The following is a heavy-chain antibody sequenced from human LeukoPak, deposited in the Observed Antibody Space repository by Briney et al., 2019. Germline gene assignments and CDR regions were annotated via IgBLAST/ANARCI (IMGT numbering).Heavy chain of an antibody. J-gene: IGHJ4*02. CDR3: ARGTRNAFDY. Sequence: PGGSLRLSCAASGLTFSSHWMHWVRQAPGKGLVWVSRITNDGSSTTYADSVKGRFTISRDNAKNMLYLQVNSLRAEDTAVYYCARGTRNAFDYWGQGILVTVSS. CDR1: GLTFSSHW. V-gene: IGHV3-74*01. CDR2: ITNDGSST. D-gene: IGHD2-2*01.